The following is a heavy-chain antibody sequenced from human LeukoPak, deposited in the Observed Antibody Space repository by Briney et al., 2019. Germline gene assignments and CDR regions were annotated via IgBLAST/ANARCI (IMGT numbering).Heavy chain of an antibody. D-gene: IGHD3-3*01. J-gene: IGHJ4*02. V-gene: IGHV3-7*01. Sequence: PGGSLRLSCAASGFTFSSYWMSWVRQAPGKGLEWVTNIKQDGSEKYYVDSVKGRFTISRDNAKNSLYLQMNSLRAEDTAVYYCARDQMYYDFWSGYNGYWGQGILVTVSS. CDR3: ARDQMYYDFWSGYNGY. CDR2: IKQDGSEK. CDR1: GFTFSSYW.